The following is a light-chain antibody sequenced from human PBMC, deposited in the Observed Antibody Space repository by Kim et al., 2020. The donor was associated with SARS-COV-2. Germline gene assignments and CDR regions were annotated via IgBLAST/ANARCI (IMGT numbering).Light chain of an antibody. V-gene: IGKV1-17*01. CDR3: LKYNSYPLT. CDR1: QDIKND. Sequence: DIQMTQSPSSLSASVRDRVTITCRASQDIKNDLDWYQQKPGTAPKPLISAAFSLQSGVPSRFSGGRSGTEFTLTISSLQPEDFATYYCLKYNSYPLTFGGGTKLEI. CDR2: AAF. J-gene: IGKJ4*01.